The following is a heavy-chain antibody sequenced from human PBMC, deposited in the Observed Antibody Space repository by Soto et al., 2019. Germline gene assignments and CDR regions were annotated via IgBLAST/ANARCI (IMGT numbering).Heavy chain of an antibody. V-gene: IGHV1-8*01. Sequence: QVQLVQSGAEVKKPGASVKVSCKTSGYTFTSYDINWVRQATGQGLEWMGWMNPNSGNTGYAQKFQGRVTMTRNTSISTAYMELSSLRSEDTAVYYCARGSLMTSLLGYYYYYMDVWGKGTTVTVSS. CDR2: MNPNSGNT. J-gene: IGHJ6*03. D-gene: IGHD3-9*01. CDR1: GYTFTSYD. CDR3: ARGSLMTSLLGYYYYYMDV.